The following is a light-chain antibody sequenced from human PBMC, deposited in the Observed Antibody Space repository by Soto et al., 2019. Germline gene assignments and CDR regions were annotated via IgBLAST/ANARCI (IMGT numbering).Light chain of an antibody. CDR1: QSVSSSH. J-gene: IGKJ1*01. Sequence: VLTPSPVTLSLTPGCRSTLSCRASQSVSSSHLAWYQQKPGQAPRLLIYSASSRATGIPDRFSGSGSGTDFSFSISRLEPEEFAVYDCQRYDGVGQGGKVDI. CDR3: QRYDG. CDR2: SAS. V-gene: IGKV3-20*01.